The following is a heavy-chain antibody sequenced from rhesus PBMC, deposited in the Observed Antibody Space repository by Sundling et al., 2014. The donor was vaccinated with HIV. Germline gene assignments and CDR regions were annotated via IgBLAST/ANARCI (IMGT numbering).Heavy chain of an antibody. CDR2: IYGSSGST. CDR1: GGSISSDYYY. Sequence: QVQLQESGPGLVKPSETLSLTCAVSGGSISSDYYYWSWIRQPPGKGLEWIGRIYGSSGSTSYNPSLTSRVTISTDTSKNQFSLKLSSVTAADTAVYYCARLGYYEDDYGYYFPRGYYFDYWARESWSPSPQ. V-gene: IGHV4-147*01. D-gene: IGHD3-9*01. CDR3: ARLGYYEDDYGYYFPRGYYFDY. J-gene: IGHJ4*01.